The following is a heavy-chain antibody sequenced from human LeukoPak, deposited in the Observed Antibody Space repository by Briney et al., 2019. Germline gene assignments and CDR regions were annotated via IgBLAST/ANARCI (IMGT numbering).Heavy chain of an antibody. Sequence: GGSLRLSCAASGFTFSSYSMNWVRQAPGKGLEWVSSISSSSSYIYYADSVKGRFTISRDNAKNSLYLQMNSLRAEDTAVYYCARLPRIQLWPTDDYWGREPWSPSPQ. D-gene: IGHD5-18*01. CDR3: ARLPRIQLWPTDDY. CDR1: GFTFSSYS. V-gene: IGHV3-21*01. J-gene: IGHJ4*02. CDR2: ISSSSSYI.